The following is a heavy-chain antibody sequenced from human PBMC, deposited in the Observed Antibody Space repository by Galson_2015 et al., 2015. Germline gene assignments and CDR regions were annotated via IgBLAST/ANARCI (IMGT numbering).Heavy chain of an antibody. J-gene: IGHJ4*02. CDR3: ATNAIGSYGADY. CDR1: GFTFSSYG. V-gene: IGHV3-33*01. Sequence: SLRLSCAASGFTFSSYGMHWVRQAPGKGLEWVAFIWYDGSNKYYADSVKGLFTISRDNSKNTLYLQMNSLRAEDTAVYYCATNAIGSYGADYWGQGTLVTVSS. CDR2: IWYDGSNK. D-gene: IGHD3-10*01.